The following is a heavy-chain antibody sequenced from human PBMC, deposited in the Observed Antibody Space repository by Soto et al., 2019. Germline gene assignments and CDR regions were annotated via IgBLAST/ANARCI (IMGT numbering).Heavy chain of an antibody. V-gene: IGHV1-69*06. CDR3: AGHYSNYVFYYYGMDV. CDR2: IIPIFGTA. Sequence: GASVKVSCKASGGTFSSYAISWVRQAPGQGLEWMGGIIPIFGTANYAQKFQGRVTITADKSTSTAYMELSSLRSEDTAVYYCAGHYSNYVFYYYGMDVWGQGTTVTVSS. J-gene: IGHJ6*02. CDR1: GGTFSSYA. D-gene: IGHD4-4*01.